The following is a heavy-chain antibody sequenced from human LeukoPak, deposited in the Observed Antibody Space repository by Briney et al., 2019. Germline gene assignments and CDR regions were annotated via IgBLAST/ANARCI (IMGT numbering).Heavy chain of an antibody. D-gene: IGHD6-6*01. CDR3: ARARRGSTSSPFRSSIAARNYFDY. CDR1: GGSFSGYY. CDR2: INHSGST. Sequence: SETLSLTCAVYGGSFSGYYWSWIRQPPGKGLEWIGEINHSGSTNYNPSLKSRVTISVETSKNQSSLKLSSVTAAETAVYYCARARRGSTSSPFRSSIAARNYFDYWGQGTLVTVSS. V-gene: IGHV4-34*01. J-gene: IGHJ4*02.